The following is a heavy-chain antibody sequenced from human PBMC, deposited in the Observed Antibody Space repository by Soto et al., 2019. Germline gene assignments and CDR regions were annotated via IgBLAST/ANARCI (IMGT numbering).Heavy chain of an antibody. J-gene: IGHJ4*02. CDR2: ISSSSSYI. CDR1: GFTFSSYS. CDR3: ARGGKGKPYSNYVTFDY. V-gene: IGHV3-21*01. D-gene: IGHD4-4*01. Sequence: GGSLRLSCAASGFTFSSYSMNWVRQAPGKGLEWVSSISSSSSYIYYADSVKGRFTISRDNAKNSLYLQMNSLRAEDTAVYYCARGGKGKPYSNYVTFDYWGQGTLVTVSS.